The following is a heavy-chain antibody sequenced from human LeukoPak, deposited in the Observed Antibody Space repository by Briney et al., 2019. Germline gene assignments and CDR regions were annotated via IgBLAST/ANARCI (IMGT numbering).Heavy chain of an antibody. D-gene: IGHD2-15*01. J-gene: IGHJ4*02. CDR2: INPNSGGT. CDR3: ARSLVSGPYYCDY. Sequence: ASVKVSCKASGYTFTGYYMHWVRQAPGQGLEWMGWINPNSGGTNYAQKFQGRVTMTRDTSISTAYMELSRLRSDDTAVYYCARSLVSGPYYCDYWGEGTLVTVS. V-gene: IGHV1-2*02. CDR1: GYTFTGYY.